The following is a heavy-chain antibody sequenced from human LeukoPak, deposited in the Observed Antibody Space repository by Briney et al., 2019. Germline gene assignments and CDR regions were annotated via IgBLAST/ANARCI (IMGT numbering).Heavy chain of an antibody. D-gene: IGHD3-3*01. CDR1: GGSISSGDYY. CDR3: ARDTAYDFWSGYPGAFDI. CDR2: IYYSGST. J-gene: IGHJ3*02. Sequence: SETLSLTCTVSGGSISSGDYYWSWIRQPPGKGLEWIGYIYYSGSTNYNPSLKSRVTISVDTSKNQFSLKLSSVTAADTAVYYCARDTAYDFWSGYPGAFDIWGQGTMVTVSS. V-gene: IGHV4-61*08.